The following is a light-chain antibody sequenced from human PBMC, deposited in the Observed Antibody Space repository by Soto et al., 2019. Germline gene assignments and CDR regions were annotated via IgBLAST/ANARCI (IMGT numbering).Light chain of an antibody. CDR1: SSVVGSYNL. J-gene: IGLJ1*01. V-gene: IGLV2-23*02. CDR3: CSYAGRSTFV. CDR2: EVS. Sequence: QSVLTQPASVSGSPGQSITISCTGTSSVVGSYNLVSWYQQHPGKAPKLMIYEVSKRPSGVSNRFSGSKSGNTASLTISGLQAEDEADYYCCSYAGRSTFVFGTGTKVTVL.